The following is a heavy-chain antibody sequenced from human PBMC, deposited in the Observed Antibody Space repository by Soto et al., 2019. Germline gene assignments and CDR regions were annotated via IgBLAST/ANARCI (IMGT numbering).Heavy chain of an antibody. CDR1: GGSISSGGYY. V-gene: IGHV4-31*03. CDR2: IYYSGST. Sequence: QVQLQESGPGLVKPSQTLSLTCTVSGGSISSGGYYWSWIRQHPGKGLECIGYIYYSGSTYYNPSLKSRVTISVDTSKNQFSLKLSSVTAADTAVYYCVRTVVVAATVYYYYYMDVWGKGTTVTVSS. D-gene: IGHD2-15*01. CDR3: VRTVVVAATVYYYYYMDV. J-gene: IGHJ6*03.